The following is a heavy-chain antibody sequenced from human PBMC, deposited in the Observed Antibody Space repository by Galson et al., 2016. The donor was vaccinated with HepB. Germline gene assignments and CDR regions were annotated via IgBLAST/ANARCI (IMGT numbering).Heavy chain of an antibody. CDR2: IWFDGRNK. D-gene: IGHD2-15*01. CDR1: GFTFSNYG. Sequence: SLRLSCAGSGFTFSNYGMHWVRQAPGKGLEWVSNIWFDGRNKYYGDSVKGRFTISRDNSKNTLYLQMNSLRAGDTAVYYCVRDKSSWNLGKFYYYGLDVWGHGTRVTVSS. J-gene: IGHJ6*02. V-gene: IGHV3-33*01. CDR3: VRDKSSWNLGKFYYYGLDV.